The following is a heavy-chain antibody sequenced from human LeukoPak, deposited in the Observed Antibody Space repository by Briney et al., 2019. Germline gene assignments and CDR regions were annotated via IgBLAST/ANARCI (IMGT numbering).Heavy chain of an antibody. CDR1: WFTLCSNY. CDR2: IYSVGST. J-gene: IGHJ3*02. Sequence: PWGSLRLSCAASWFTLCSNYISWVRQAPGKGLEWVSVIYSVGSTYYADSVKGRFTISRDNSKNTLYLQMNSLRAEDTAVYYCASPRVRSAFDSWGQGTMVTVSS. CDR3: ASPRVRSAFDS. V-gene: IGHV3-53*01. D-gene: IGHD1-1*01.